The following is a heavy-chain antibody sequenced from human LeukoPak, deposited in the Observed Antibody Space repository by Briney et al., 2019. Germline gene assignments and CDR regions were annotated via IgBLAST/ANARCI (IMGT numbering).Heavy chain of an antibody. CDR2: IYYSGST. CDR3: ARAILTYYYDSSGLYFDY. CDR1: GGSISSSSYY. V-gene: IGHV4-39*07. J-gene: IGHJ4*02. Sequence: SETLSLTCTVSGGSISSSSYYWGWIRQPPGKGLEWIGSIYYSGSTYYNPSLKSRVTISVDTSKNQFSLKLSSVTAADTAAYYCARAILTYYYDSSGLYFDYWGQGTLVTVSS. D-gene: IGHD3-22*01.